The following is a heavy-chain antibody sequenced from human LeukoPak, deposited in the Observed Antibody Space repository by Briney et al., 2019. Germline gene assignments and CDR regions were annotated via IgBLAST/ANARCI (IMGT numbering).Heavy chain of an antibody. V-gene: IGHV4-39*01. CDR3: ARHPPRDGSAFDY. J-gene: IGHJ4*02. Sequence: SETLSLTCTVSGGSISSGSYYWGWIRQPPGKGLEWIASMYYSGATFYSPSLKSRVTISVDTSKNQLSLKLGSVTAADTAVYYCARHPPRDGSAFDYWGQGTLVTVSS. CDR1: GGSISSGSYY. CDR2: MYYSGAT.